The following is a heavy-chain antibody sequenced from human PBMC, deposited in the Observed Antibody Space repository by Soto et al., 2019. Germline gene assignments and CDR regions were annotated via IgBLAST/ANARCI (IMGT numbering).Heavy chain of an antibody. D-gene: IGHD2-8*02. J-gene: IGHJ4*02. CDR3: ARDKITGLFDY. V-gene: IGHV4-61*05. Sequence: PSETLSLTCTVSGGSISSSTYYWGWIRQSPGKGLEWIGYMYNTGSTIYNPSLKSRVTISVDTSKNQFSLKLTSVTAADTAVYYCARDKITGLFDYWGQGTLVTVSS. CDR1: GGSISSSTYY. CDR2: MYNTGST.